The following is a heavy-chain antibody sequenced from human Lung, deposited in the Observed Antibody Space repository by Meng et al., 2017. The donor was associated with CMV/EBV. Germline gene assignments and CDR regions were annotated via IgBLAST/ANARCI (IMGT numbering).Heavy chain of an antibody. CDR3: ARQRPVLDAFDI. CDR2: IYYSGST. V-gene: IGHV4-39*01. Sequence: SETLSLTCTVSGGSISSSSYYWGWIRQPPGKGLEWLGSIYYSGSTYYNPSLKSRVTISVDTSKNQFSLKLSSVTAADTAVYYCARQRPVLDAFDIWGQGTMVTVSS. D-gene: IGHD3-3*01. CDR1: GGSISSSSYY. J-gene: IGHJ3*02.